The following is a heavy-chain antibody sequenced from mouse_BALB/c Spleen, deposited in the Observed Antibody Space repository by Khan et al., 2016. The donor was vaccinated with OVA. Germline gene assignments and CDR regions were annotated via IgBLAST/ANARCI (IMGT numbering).Heavy chain of an antibody. CDR3: ARGYFGNYEFAY. J-gene: IGHJ3*01. CDR2: IFPGTGTT. Sequence: QVQLKQSGAELVKPGASVKLSCKTSGYTFTSYWIQWVKQRPGQGLGWIGQIFPGTGTTYYNENFKGKATLTVDTSSKTAYMQFSSLTSEDSAVYFCARGYFGNYEFAYWGQGTLVTVSP. V-gene: IGHV1S132*01. D-gene: IGHD2-1*01. CDR1: GYTFTSYW.